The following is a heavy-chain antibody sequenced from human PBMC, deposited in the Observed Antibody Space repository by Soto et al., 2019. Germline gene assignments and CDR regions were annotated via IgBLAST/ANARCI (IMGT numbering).Heavy chain of an antibody. CDR2: ISMSGHSK. V-gene: IGHV3-48*03. CDR3: ARDTMRASAAASLGN. CDR1: GFTFSSFE. J-gene: IGHJ4*02. Sequence: EMQLEESGGGLVQPGGSLRLSCAASGFTFSSFEFIWVRQAPGKGLQWISYISMSGHSKRYADYVKGRFNISRDNGKNSVSLKTSRLISDDTALYYCARDTMRASAAASLGNWGQGTLVMVSS. D-gene: IGHD6-13*01.